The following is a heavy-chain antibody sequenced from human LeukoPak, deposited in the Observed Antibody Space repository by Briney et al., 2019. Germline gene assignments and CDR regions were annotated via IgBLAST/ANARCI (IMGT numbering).Heavy chain of an antibody. V-gene: IGHV3-43*01. J-gene: IGHJ4*02. CDR3: ATERLKYFDY. CDR2: ITRGGGST. Sequence: PGGSLRLSCAASGFSFDDYTLHWVRHAPGKGLEWVSLITRGGGSTFYADSVKGRFTISRDKSKNSLYLQMHSLRTEDTALYYCATERLKYFDYWGQGTLVTVSS. CDR1: GFSFDDYT.